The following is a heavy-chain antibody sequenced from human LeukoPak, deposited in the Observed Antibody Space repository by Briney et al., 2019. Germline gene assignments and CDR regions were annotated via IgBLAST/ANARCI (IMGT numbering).Heavy chain of an antibody. CDR1: GFTFSTYA. Sequence: GGSLRLSCAASGFTFSTYAMSWVRQAPGKGLEWVSLIYSGGSTYYADSVKGRFTISRDNSKNTLYFQMNSLRAEDTAVYYCARRYCSDGICSHYGFDIWGQGTMVTVSS. V-gene: IGHV3-66*04. D-gene: IGHD2-15*01. CDR2: IYSGGST. CDR3: ARRYCSDGICSHYGFDI. J-gene: IGHJ3*02.